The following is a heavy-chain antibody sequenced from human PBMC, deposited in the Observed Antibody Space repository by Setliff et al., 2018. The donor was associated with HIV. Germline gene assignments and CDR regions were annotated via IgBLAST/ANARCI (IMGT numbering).Heavy chain of an antibody. J-gene: IGHJ5*02. CDR1: GFTFGDDA. Sequence: GGSLRLSCTGSGFTFGDDAMNWVRQAPGKGLEWVGFIRSKDFGGTTEYAASVKGRFTISRDDSKSIAYLQMNSLKTEDTAVYYCTRGKAVRYFDWSSTLEGRVVVGGATMVDFPNPLQPPPWG. D-gene: IGHD3-9*01. CDR2: IRSKDFGGTT. CDR3: TRGKAVRYFDWSSTLEGRVVVGGATMVDFPNPLQPPP. V-gene: IGHV3-49*04.